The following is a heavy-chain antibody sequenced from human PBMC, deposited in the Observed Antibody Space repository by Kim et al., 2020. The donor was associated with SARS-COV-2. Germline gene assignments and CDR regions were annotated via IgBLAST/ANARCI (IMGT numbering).Heavy chain of an antibody. J-gene: IGHJ4*02. CDR3: ARVYYYDSSGYGDY. Sequence: SVKVSCKASGGTFSSYAISWVRQAPGQGLEWMGGIIPIFGTANYAQKFQGRVTITADESTSTAYMELSSLRSEDTAVYYCARVYYYDSSGYGDYWGQGTLVTVSS. CDR2: IIPIFGTA. V-gene: IGHV1-69*13. CDR1: GGTFSSYA. D-gene: IGHD3-22*01.